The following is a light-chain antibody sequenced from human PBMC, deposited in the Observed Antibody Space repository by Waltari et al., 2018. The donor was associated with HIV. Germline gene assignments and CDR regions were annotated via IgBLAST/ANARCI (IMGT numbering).Light chain of an antibody. J-gene: IGLJ1*01. CDR3: QSADSSGTR. CDR1: ALAKQY. V-gene: IGLV3-25*03. Sequence: SYELTQPPSVSVSPGQTARITCSGDALAKQYAYWYQQKPGQAPVLVIDKDSERPSGLPELFSGSSSGTTVTLTISGVQAEDEADYHCQSADSSGTRVGTGTKVTVL. CDR2: KDS.